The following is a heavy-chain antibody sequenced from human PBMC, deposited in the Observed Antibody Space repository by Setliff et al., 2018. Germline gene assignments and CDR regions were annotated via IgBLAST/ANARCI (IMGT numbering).Heavy chain of an antibody. D-gene: IGHD7-27*01. CDR1: GYTFTNYD. CDR3: ARGPLGIRENNYYYYYMDV. V-gene: IGHV1-18*01. J-gene: IGHJ6*03. Sequence: ASVKVSCKTSGYTFTNYDINWVRQAPGRGLEWMGWISTYAQNFQGRVTMTTDASTSTAYMELRSLRSDDTAVYYCARGPLGIRENNYYYYYMDVWGKGTTVTVSS. CDR2: IST.